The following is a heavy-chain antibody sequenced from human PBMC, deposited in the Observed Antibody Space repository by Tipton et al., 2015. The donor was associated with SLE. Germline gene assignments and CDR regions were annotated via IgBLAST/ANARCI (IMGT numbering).Heavy chain of an antibody. Sequence: SLRLSCATSGFQFEGYSMHWVRQIPGRGLEWVSTTSWNGTTLGYADSVKGRFTISRDNAKNTLYLQMNSLSAEDTAVYYCAKDKWFTGTYSSDPEPFDYWGQGTLVTVSS. J-gene: IGHJ4*02. CDR3: AKDKWFTGTYSSDPEPFDY. CDR1: GFQFEGYS. D-gene: IGHD3-10*01. V-gene: IGHV3-9*01. CDR2: TSWNGTTL.